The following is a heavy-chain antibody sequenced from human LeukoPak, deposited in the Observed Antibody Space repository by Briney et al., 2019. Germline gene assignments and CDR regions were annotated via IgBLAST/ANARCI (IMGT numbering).Heavy chain of an antibody. CDR1: GFTFSSYA. Sequence: PGGSLRLSCAASGFTFSSYAISSARQPPGKGLEWVSAISGSGGSTYYADSVKGRFTISRDNSKNTLYLQMNSLRAEDTAVYYCAKLSGSWYVFDYWGQGTLVTVSS. D-gene: IGHD6-13*01. CDR2: ISGSGGST. CDR3: AKLSGSWYVFDY. J-gene: IGHJ4*02. V-gene: IGHV3-23*01.